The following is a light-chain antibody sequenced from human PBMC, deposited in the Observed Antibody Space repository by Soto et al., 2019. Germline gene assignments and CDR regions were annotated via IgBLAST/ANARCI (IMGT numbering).Light chain of an antibody. CDR3: CSYGGSTTFYV. CDR1: SRDVGSYDL. Sequence: QSALTQPASVSGSLGQSITISCTGTSRDVGSYDLVSWYQQHPGKVPKFLIYEVKKRPSGVSDRFSGSKSGNTATLTISGLLAEDEADSYCCSYGGSTTFYVFGSGTKVTVL. CDR2: EVK. J-gene: IGLJ1*01. V-gene: IGLV2-23*02.